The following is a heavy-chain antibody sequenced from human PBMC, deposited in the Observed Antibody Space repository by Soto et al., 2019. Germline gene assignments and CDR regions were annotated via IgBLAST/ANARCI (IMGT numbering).Heavy chain of an antibody. Sequence: ASVKVSCKASGYTFTNYYINWVRQAPGQGLEWMGIINPSGGSTSYAQNFQGRVTMTSDTSTSTVYMELSSLRSEDTAVYYCARGGGSGSYYEFDPWGQGTLVTVSS. J-gene: IGHJ5*02. V-gene: IGHV1-46*01. CDR3: ARGGGSGSYYEFDP. CDR2: INPSGGST. CDR1: GYTFTNYY. D-gene: IGHD3-10*01.